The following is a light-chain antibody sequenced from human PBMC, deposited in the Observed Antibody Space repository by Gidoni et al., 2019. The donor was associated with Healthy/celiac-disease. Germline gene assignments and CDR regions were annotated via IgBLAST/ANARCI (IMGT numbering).Light chain of an antibody. CDR3: SSYTSSSTLV. CDR2: AVS. Sequence: QSALTHPASVSGSPGQSLTISCTGTSTDGGGYNYVSWYQQHPGKAPKLMIYAVSNRPSGVSKRFSGSKSGNTASLTISGLQAEDEADYYCSSYTSSSTLVFGGGTKLTVL. V-gene: IGLV2-14*01. CDR1: STDGGGYNY. J-gene: IGLJ2*01.